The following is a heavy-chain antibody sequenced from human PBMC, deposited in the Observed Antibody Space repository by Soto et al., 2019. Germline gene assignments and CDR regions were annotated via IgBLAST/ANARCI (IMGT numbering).Heavy chain of an antibody. Sequence: ASVKVSCKASGFTFTSSAVQWVRQARGQRLEWIGWIVVGSGNTNYAQKFQERVTITRDMSTSTAYMELSSLRSEDTAVYYCAASGYYYPNYYYYGMDVWGQGTTVTVSS. CDR3: AASGYYYPNYYYYGMDV. CDR2: IVVGSGNT. D-gene: IGHD3-22*01. V-gene: IGHV1-58*01. CDR1: GFTFTSSA. J-gene: IGHJ6*02.